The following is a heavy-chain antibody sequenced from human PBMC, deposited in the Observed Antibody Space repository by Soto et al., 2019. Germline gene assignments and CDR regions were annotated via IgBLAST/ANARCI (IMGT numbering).Heavy chain of an antibody. CDR2: IKSKTDGGTT. V-gene: IGHV3-15*01. J-gene: IGHJ4*02. CDR3: TTEYCSGGSCYSFPFDY. Sequence: EVQLVESGGGLVKPGGSLRLSCAASGFTFSKAWMSWVRQAPGKGLEWVGRIKSKTDGGTTDYAAPVKGRFTISRDDSKNTLYLQMNSLKTEDTAVYYCTTEYCSGGSCYSFPFDYWGQGTLVTVSS. D-gene: IGHD2-15*01. CDR1: GFTFSKAW.